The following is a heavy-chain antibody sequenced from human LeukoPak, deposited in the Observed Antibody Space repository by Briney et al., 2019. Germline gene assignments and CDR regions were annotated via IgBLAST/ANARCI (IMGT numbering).Heavy chain of an antibody. CDR3: AGGTYYYGSGTYITQFDY. V-gene: IGHV1-18*01. Sequence: ASVKVSFKASGYTFTSYGISWVRQAPGQGLEWMGWISAYNGNTNYAQKLQGRVTMTTDTSTSTAYMELRSLRSDDTAVYYCAGGTYYYGSGTYITQFDYWGQGTLVTVSS. CDR2: ISAYNGNT. D-gene: IGHD3-10*01. CDR1: GYTFTSYG. J-gene: IGHJ4*02.